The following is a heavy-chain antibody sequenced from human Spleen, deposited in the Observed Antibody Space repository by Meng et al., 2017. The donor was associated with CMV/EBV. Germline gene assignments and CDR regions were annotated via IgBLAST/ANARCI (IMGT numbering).Heavy chain of an antibody. D-gene: IGHD2-2*01. J-gene: IGHJ4*02. V-gene: IGHV3-21*01. CDR3: AREMPAAKRPFDY. Sequence: GESLKISCAAPGFTFSRYTMNWVRQAPGKGLEWVSSISSASDYIYYADSVKGRFTISRDNAKNSLYLQMSSLRAEDTAVYYCAREMPAAKRPFDYWGQGTLVTVSS. CDR1: GFTFSRYT. CDR2: ISSASDYI.